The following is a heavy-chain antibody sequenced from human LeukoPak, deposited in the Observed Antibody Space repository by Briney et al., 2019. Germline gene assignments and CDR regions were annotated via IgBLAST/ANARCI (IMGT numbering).Heavy chain of an antibody. J-gene: IGHJ3*02. CDR1: GGSISSGGYS. CDR3: ARETTVAAFDI. D-gene: IGHD4-17*01. CDR2: IYHSGST. Sequence: PSETLSLTCAVSGGSISSGGYSWSWIRQPPGKGLEWIGYIYHSGSTYYNPSLKSRVTISVDRSKNQFSLKLSSVTAADTAVYYRARETTVAAFDIWGQGTMVTVSS. V-gene: IGHV4-30-2*01.